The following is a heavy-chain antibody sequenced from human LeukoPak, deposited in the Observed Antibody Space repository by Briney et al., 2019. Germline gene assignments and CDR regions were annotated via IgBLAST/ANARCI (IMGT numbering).Heavy chain of an antibody. CDR2: ISSSSSYI. D-gene: IGHD1-26*01. CDR3: ARAGPWELRENWFDP. CDR1: GFTFSSYS. J-gene: IGHJ5*02. V-gene: IGHV3-21*01. Sequence: SGGSLRLSCAASGFTFSSYSMNWVRQAPGKGLEWVSSISSSSSYIYYADSVKGRFTISRDNAKNSLYLQMNSLRAEDTAVYYCARAGPWELRENWFDPWGQGTLVTVSS.